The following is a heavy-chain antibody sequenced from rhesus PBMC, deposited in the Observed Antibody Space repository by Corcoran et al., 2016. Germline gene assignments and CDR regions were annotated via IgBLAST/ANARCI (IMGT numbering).Heavy chain of an antibody. CDR3: ARDRDTALDY. CDR2: IYGGSGST. D-gene: IGHD5-12*01. Sequence: QVQLQESGPGLVKPSETLSLTCAVSGYSISSGYGWGWIRQPPGKGLEWIGQIYGGSGSTYYNPSLESRVTVSKDTDKNQCSLKLSSVTAADAAVYYCARDRDTALDYWGQGVLVTVSS. V-gene: IGHV4-127*01. CDR1: GYSISSGYG. J-gene: IGHJ4*01.